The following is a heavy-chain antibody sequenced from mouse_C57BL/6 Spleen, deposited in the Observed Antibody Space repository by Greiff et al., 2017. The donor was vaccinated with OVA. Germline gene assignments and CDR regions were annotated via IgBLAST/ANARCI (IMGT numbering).Heavy chain of an antibody. J-gene: IGHJ3*01. CDR1: GYTFTSYW. D-gene: IGHD2-1*01. CDR2: IDPSDSET. V-gene: IGHV1-52*01. Sequence: QVQLKESGAELVRPGSSVKLSCKASGYTFTSYWMHWVKQRPIQGLEWIGNIDPSDSETHYNQKFKDKATLTVDKSSSTAYMQLSSLTSEDSAVYYCARKDGNPFAYWGQGTLVTVSA. CDR3: ARKDGNPFAY.